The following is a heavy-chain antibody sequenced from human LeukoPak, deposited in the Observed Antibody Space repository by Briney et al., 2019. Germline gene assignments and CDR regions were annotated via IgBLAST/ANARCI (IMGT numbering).Heavy chain of an antibody. CDR3: ATDIGAGPFDY. D-gene: IGHD2-15*01. J-gene: IGHJ4*02. Sequence: GGSLRLSCAASGFTFSSYEMNWVRQAPGKGLEWVSYISSSGSTIYYADSVKGRFTISRDNAKNSLYLQMNSLRAEDTAVYYCATDIGAGPFDYWGQGTLVTVSS. CDR2: ISSSGSTI. V-gene: IGHV3-48*03. CDR1: GFTFSSYE.